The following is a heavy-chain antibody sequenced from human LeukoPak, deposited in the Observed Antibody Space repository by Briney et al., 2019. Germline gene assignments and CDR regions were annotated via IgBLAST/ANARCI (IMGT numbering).Heavy chain of an antibody. V-gene: IGHV3-23*01. CDR3: AKGGSSSSSPYGD. CDR2: ISDSGGRT. Sequence: PGGSLRLSCAASGFTFSTYAVNWVRQAPGKGLEWVSSISDSGGRTYYADSVKGRFTISRDNSKNTLYLQMNSLRAEDTAVYYCAKGGSSSSSPYGDWGQGTLVTVSS. J-gene: IGHJ4*02. D-gene: IGHD6-13*01. CDR1: GFTFSTYA.